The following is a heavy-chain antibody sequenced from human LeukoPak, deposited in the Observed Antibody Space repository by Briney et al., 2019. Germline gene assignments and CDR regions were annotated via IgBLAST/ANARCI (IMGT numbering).Heavy chain of an antibody. CDR3: ARVMRYSYGRVGAFDI. J-gene: IGHJ3*02. CDR1: GGSISSYY. D-gene: IGHD5-18*01. Sequence: PSETVSLTCTVSGGSISSYYWSWIRQPPGKGLEWIGYIYYSGSTNYNPSLKSRVTISVDTSKNQFSLKLSSVTAADTAVYYCARVMRYSYGRVGAFDIWGQGTMVTVSS. V-gene: IGHV4-59*01. CDR2: IYYSGST.